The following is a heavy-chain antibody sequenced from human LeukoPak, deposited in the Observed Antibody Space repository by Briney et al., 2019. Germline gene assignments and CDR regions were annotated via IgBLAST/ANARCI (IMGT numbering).Heavy chain of an antibody. V-gene: IGHV4-39*02. CDR1: GGSMNY. CDR2: IYYSGTT. J-gene: IGHJ6*02. D-gene: IGHD6-13*01. Sequence: SETLSLTCTVSGGSMNYGGWIRQPPGKGLEWIGSIYYSGTTYYNPSLKSRVTISVDTSKNQFSLKLSSVTAADTAVYYCARDFTTDGSWYIYYYYGMDVWGQGTTVTVSS. CDR3: ARDFTTDGSWYIYYYYGMDV.